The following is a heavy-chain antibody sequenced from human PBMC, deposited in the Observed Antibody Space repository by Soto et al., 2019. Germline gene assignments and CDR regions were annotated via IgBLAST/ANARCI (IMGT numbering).Heavy chain of an antibody. CDR3: ARDRHSSSWYIERWFDP. D-gene: IGHD6-13*01. V-gene: IGHV1-69*01. CDR2: ITPIFGTA. J-gene: IGHJ5*02. Sequence: QVQLVQSGAEVKKPGSSVKVSCKASGGTFSSYAISWVRQAPGQGLEWMGGITPIFGTANYAQKFQGRVTITADESTSTAYMELSSLRSEDTAVYYCARDRHSSSWYIERWFDPWGQGTLVTVSS. CDR1: GGTFSSYA.